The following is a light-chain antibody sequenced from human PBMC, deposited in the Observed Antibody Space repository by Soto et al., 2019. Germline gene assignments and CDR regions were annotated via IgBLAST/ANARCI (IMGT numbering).Light chain of an antibody. CDR1: NSRSGSNY. CDR2: RND. J-gene: IGLJ1*01. V-gene: IGLV1-47*01. CDR3: AKWDDSRRVYV. Sequence: QSVLPQPPSASGTPGQRVTISCSTTNSRSGSNYVYWYQQLPGAAPKLLIYRNDQRPSGVPDRFSASKSGISASLAISGLRSEDEADYFCAKWDDSRRVYVFGSGTKLTVL.